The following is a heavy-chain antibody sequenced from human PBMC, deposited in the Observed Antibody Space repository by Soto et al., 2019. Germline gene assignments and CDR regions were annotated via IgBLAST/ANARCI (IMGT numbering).Heavy chain of an antibody. CDR2: IYSGGST. CDR1: GFTVSSNY. Sequence: EVQLVESGGGLIQPGGSLRLSCAASGFTVSSNYMSWVRQAPGKGLEWVSIIYSGGSTYYADSVKGRFTISRDNSKNTVYLQMNSLRAEDTAVYYCAREDGNNSVFDYWGQGTLVTVPS. D-gene: IGHD2-21*01. J-gene: IGHJ4*02. V-gene: IGHV3-53*01. CDR3: AREDGNNSVFDY.